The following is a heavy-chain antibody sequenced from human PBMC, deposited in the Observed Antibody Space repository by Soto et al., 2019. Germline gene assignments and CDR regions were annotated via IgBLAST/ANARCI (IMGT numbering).Heavy chain of an antibody. D-gene: IGHD6-13*01. CDR3: AREEQQMTYYYYGMDV. Sequence: ASVKVSCKASGYTFTSYGISWVRQAPGQGLEWMGWISAYNGNTNYAQKLQGRVTMTTDTSTSTAYMELRSLRSDDTAVYYCAREEQQMTYYYYGMDVWGQGTTVTVYS. CDR1: GYTFTSYG. V-gene: IGHV1-18*04. CDR2: ISAYNGNT. J-gene: IGHJ6*02.